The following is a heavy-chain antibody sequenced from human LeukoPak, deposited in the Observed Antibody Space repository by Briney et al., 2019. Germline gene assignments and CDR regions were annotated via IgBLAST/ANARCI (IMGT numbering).Heavy chain of an antibody. CDR3: AKGLSSVDYGLHY. J-gene: IGHJ4*02. V-gene: IGHV3-23*01. CDR2: ISGTGGST. D-gene: IGHD4-17*01. Sequence: PGGSLRLSCAASGFTFSSYAMNWVRRAPGKGLEWVSTISGTGGSTYYADSVKGRFTISRDTSKNTLYLQMNSLRAEDTDVYYCAKGLSSVDYGLHYWGQGTLVTVSS. CDR1: GFTFSSYA.